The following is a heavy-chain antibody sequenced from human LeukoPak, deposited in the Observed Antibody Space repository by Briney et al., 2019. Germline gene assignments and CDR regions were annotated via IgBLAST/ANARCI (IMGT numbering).Heavy chain of an antibody. Sequence: GRSLRLSCAASGFTFDDYAMHWVRQAPGKGLEWVSGISWNSGSIGYADSVKGRFTISRDNAKNSLYLQMNSLRAEDTALYYCAKDKGSSGIDAFDIWGQGTMVTASS. CDR1: GFTFDDYA. CDR3: AKDKGSSGIDAFDI. J-gene: IGHJ3*02. CDR2: ISWNSGSI. D-gene: IGHD6-19*01. V-gene: IGHV3-9*01.